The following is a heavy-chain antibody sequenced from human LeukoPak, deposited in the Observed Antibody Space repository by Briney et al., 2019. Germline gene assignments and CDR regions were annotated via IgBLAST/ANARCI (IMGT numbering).Heavy chain of an antibody. Sequence: PSETLSLTCTVSGGSISSGDYYWSWIRQPPGKGLEWIGYIYYSGSTYYNPSLKSRVTISVDTSKNQFSLKLSSVTAADTAVYYCAREGSRDGYQSIGYFDLWGRGTLVTVSS. V-gene: IGHV4-30-4*01. CDR2: IYYSGST. J-gene: IGHJ2*01. CDR1: GGSISSGDYY. D-gene: IGHD5-24*01. CDR3: AREGSRDGYQSIGYFDL.